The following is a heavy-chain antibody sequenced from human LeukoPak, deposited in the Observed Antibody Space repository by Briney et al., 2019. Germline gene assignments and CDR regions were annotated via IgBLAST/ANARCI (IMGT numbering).Heavy chain of an antibody. D-gene: IGHD6-13*01. CDR2: ISAYNGNT. CDR1: GYTFTSYG. Sequence: ASVQDSCKASGYTFTSYGISWVRQAPGQGLEWMGWISAYNGNTNYAQKLQGRVTMTTDTSTSTAYMELRSLRSDDTAVYYCARLIAAAGPNRNYYGMDVWGQGTTVTVSS. CDR3: ARLIAAAGPNRNYYGMDV. J-gene: IGHJ6*02. V-gene: IGHV1-18*01.